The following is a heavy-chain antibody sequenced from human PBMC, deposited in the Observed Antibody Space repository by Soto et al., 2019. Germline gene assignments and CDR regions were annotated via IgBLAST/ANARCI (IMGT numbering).Heavy chain of an antibody. Sequence: GASVKVSCKASGYTFTSYAMHWVRQAPGQRLEWMGWINAGNGNTKYSQKFQGRVTITRGTSASTAYMELSSLRSEDTAVYYCAVTIFGVVITPYFDYWGQGTLVTVSS. CDR1: GYTFTSYA. D-gene: IGHD3-3*01. J-gene: IGHJ4*02. V-gene: IGHV1-3*01. CDR2: INAGNGNT. CDR3: AVTIFGVVITPYFDY.